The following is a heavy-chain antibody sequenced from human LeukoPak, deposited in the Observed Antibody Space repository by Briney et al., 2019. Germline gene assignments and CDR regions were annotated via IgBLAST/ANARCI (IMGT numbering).Heavy chain of an antibody. CDR2: IKQDGSEK. V-gene: IGHV3-7*01. D-gene: IGHD4-17*01. J-gene: IGHJ6*04. CDR1: GFTFSSYW. Sequence: GGSLRLSCAASGFTFSSYWMSWVRQAPGKGLEWVANIKQDGSEKYYVDSVKGRFTISRDNAKNSLYLQMNSLRAEDTAVYSCARSETTVTTLYYYYYGMDVGGKGTTVTVSS. CDR3: ARSETTVTTLYYYYYGMDV.